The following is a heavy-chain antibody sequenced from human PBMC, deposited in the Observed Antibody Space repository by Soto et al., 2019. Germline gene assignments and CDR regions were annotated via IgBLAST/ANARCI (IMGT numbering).Heavy chain of an antibody. CDR1: GGSFSGYY. CDR3: ARGRYSSSWYRRGWFDP. Sequence: QVQLQQWGAGLLKPSETLSLTCAVYGGSFSGYYWSWIRQPPGKGLEWIGETNHSGSTNYNPSLKSRVTISVDTSKIQFALKLSSVTAADTAVYYCARGRYSSSWYRRGWFDPWGQGTLVTVSS. CDR2: TNHSGST. D-gene: IGHD6-13*01. V-gene: IGHV4-34*01. J-gene: IGHJ5*02.